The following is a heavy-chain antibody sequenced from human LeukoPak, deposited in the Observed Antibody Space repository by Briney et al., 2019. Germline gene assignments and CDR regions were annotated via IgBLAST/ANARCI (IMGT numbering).Heavy chain of an antibody. CDR3: ARGAQYYYDSSGYYFYFDY. Sequence: SGTLSLTCAVSGGSISSNNWWGWVRQPPGKGLEWIGEIYHSGSPNYNPSLKSRVTISVDKSRNHFSLNLSSVTAADTAVYYCARGAQYYYDSSGYYFYFDYWGQGTLVTVSS. V-gene: IGHV4-4*02. CDR2: IYHSGSP. CDR1: GGSISSNNW. D-gene: IGHD3-22*01. J-gene: IGHJ4*02.